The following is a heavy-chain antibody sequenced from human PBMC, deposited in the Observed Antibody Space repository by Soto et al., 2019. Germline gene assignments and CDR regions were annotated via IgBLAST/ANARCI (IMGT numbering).Heavy chain of an antibody. Sequence: AASVKLACKASGYTFTRYAMHWVRQAPGQRIEWMGWINAGNGNTKYSQKFQGRVTITRDTSASTAYMELSSLRSEDTAVYYCARELVYYSGGGCRDPFDFWGQGT. V-gene: IGHV1-3*01. CDR3: ARELVYYSGGGCRDPFDF. CDR2: INAGNGNT. D-gene: IGHD2-15*01. J-gene: IGHJ3*01. CDR1: GYTFTRYA.